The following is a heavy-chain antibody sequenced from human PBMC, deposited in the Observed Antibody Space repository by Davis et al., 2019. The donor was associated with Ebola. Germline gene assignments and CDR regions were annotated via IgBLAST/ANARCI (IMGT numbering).Heavy chain of an antibody. CDR3: ARGRLAATGRADNWFDP. CDR2: VHYRGST. Sequence: MPSETLSLTCTVSGGSITSVNYYWTWIRQAPGKGLAWIGLVHYRGSTNYNPSLKSRVTISVDTSKNQFSLKLSSVTAADTAVYYCARGRLAATGRADNWFDPWGQGTLVTVSS. V-gene: IGHV4-61*01. D-gene: IGHD6-13*01. CDR1: GGSITSVNYY. J-gene: IGHJ5*02.